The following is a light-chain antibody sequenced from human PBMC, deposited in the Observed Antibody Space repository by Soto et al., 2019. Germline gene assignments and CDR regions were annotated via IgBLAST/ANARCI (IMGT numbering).Light chain of an antibody. J-gene: IGKJ5*01. Sequence: ETVLTQSPATLSLSPGERATLSCRASQNVEEYLAWYQQKPGQPPRLLIYDASNRATGIPARFSGSGSGTDFTLTISSLEPEDFAVYYCQQRKYWPPITFGQGTRLEIK. CDR2: DAS. V-gene: IGKV3-11*01. CDR3: QQRKYWPPIT. CDR1: QNVEEY.